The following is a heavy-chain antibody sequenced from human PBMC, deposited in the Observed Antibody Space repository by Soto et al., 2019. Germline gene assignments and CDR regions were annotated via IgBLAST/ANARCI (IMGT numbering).Heavy chain of an antibody. CDR1: GFTFSSYV. J-gene: IGHJ3*02. CDR2: ISGSGGST. V-gene: IGHV3-23*01. D-gene: IGHD3-9*01. Sequence: PGGSLRLSCAASGFTFSSYVMSWVRQAPGKGLEWVSAISGSGGSTYYADSVKGRFTISRDNSKNTLYLQMNSLRAEDTAVYYCAKVKRYFDWLLSIAFDIWGQGTMVTVSS. CDR3: AKVKRYFDWLLSIAFDI.